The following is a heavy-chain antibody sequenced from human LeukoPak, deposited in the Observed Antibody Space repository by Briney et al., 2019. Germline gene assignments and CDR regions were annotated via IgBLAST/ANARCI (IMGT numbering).Heavy chain of an antibody. Sequence: GRSLRLSCAASGFTFSSYAMHWVRQAPGKGLEWVAVISYDGSNKYYADSVKGRFTISRDNSKNTLYLQMNSLRAEDTAVYYCASPYDSSGYSALSFDYWGQGTLVTVSS. J-gene: IGHJ4*02. CDR1: GFTFSSYA. CDR3: ASPYDSSGYSALSFDY. D-gene: IGHD3-22*01. V-gene: IGHV3-30-3*01. CDR2: ISYDGSNK.